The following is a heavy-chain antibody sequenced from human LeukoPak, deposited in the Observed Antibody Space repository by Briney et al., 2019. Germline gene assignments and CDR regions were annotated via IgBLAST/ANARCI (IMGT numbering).Heavy chain of an antibody. J-gene: IGHJ4*02. CDR3: ARASWGYDFDS. D-gene: IGHD7-27*01. CDR2: IGGGDSET. Sequence: PGGSLRLSCAASGFTFNVHAMSWVRQAPGKGLEWVSSIGGGDSETYYADSAKGRFTISRDNSKSTLYLQMQSLRVDDTAVYYCARASWGYDFDSWGLGTLVAVSS. CDR1: GFTFNVHA. V-gene: IGHV3-23*01.